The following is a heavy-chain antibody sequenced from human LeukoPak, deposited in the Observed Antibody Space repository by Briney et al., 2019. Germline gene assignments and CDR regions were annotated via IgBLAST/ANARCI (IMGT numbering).Heavy chain of an antibody. J-gene: IGHJ4*02. CDR2: INWNGGST. V-gene: IGHV3-20*04. Sequence: GGSLRLSCAASGFIFDDYGMSWVRHAPGKGLEWVSGINWNGGSTGYADSVKGRFTISRDNAKNSLYLQMNSLRAEDTAIYYCAKGPSSDYFDYWGQGTLVTVSS. CDR1: GFIFDDYG. CDR3: AKGPSSDYFDY.